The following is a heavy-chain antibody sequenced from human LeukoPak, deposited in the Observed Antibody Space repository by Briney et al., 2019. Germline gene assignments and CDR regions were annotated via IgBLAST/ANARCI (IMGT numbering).Heavy chain of an antibody. Sequence: SGGSLRLSCGASGFTFSTYWMSWVRQAPGKGLEWVANIKQDGSEKYYVDSVKGRFTISRDNAKNSLYLQMNSLRAEDTAMYYCARDSAGNDYWGQGTLVTVSS. J-gene: IGHJ4*02. CDR1: GFTFSTYW. V-gene: IGHV3-7*01. CDR3: ARDSAGNDY. CDR2: IKQDGSEK. D-gene: IGHD6-13*01.